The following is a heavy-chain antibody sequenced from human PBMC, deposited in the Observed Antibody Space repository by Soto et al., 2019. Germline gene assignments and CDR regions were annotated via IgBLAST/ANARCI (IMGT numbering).Heavy chain of an antibody. J-gene: IGHJ4*02. Sequence: GGSLRLSCAASGFTFSSYAMSWVRQAPGKGLEWVSAISGSGGSTYYADSVKGRFTISRDNSKNTLYLQMNSLRAEDTAVYYCAKAERYYYDSSGPDYWGQGTLVTVTS. V-gene: IGHV3-23*01. CDR1: GFTFSSYA. D-gene: IGHD3-22*01. CDR2: ISGSGGST. CDR3: AKAERYYYDSSGPDY.